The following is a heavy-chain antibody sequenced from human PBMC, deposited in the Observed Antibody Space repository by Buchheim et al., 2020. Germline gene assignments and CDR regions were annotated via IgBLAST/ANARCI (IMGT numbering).Heavy chain of an antibody. Sequence: QVQLQESGPGLVKPSETLSLTCTVSGGSISSYYWSWIRQPPGKGLEWIGYIYYSGSTNYNPSLKSRITISVDTSKNQFSLKLSSVTAADTAVYYCARHKSDYYDSSGYSFDYWGQGTL. CDR2: IYYSGST. V-gene: IGHV4-59*08. D-gene: IGHD3-22*01. J-gene: IGHJ4*02. CDR3: ARHKSDYYDSSGYSFDY. CDR1: GGSISSYY.